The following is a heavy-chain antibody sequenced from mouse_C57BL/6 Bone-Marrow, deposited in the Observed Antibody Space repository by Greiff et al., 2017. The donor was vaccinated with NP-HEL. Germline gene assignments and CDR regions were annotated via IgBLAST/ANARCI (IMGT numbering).Heavy chain of an antibody. CDR1: GFTFTDYY. CDR3: STGRGGYYYAMDY. CDR2: IRNKANGYTT. J-gene: IGHJ4*01. V-gene: IGHV7-3*01. D-gene: IGHD4-1*01. Sequence: EVKLMESGGGLVQPGGSLSLSCAASGFTFTDYYMSWVRQPPGKALEWLGFIRNKANGYTTEYSASVKGRFTISRDNSQSILYLQMNALRAEDSATYYCSTGRGGYYYAMDYWGQGTSVTVSS.